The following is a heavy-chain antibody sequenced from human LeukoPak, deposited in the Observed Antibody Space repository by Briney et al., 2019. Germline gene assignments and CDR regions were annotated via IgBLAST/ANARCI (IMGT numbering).Heavy chain of an antibody. CDR2: IKHDGSGP. CDR1: GFRFTNYW. V-gene: IGHV3-7*01. D-gene: IGHD6-19*01. J-gene: IGHJ4*02. CDR3: ARAREITVSGTDYFDY. Sequence: GGSLRLSCAVSGFRFTNYWMTWVRQAPGKGLERVANIKHDGSGPSYLDSVKGRFTISRDNARNSLSLQMSSLRAEDTAVYYCARAREITVSGTDYFDYWGQGTLVTVSS.